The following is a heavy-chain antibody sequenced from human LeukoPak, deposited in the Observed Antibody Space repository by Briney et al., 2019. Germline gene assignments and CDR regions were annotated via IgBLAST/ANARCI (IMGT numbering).Heavy chain of an antibody. V-gene: IGHV1-69*01. CDR2: IIPIFGTA. CDR1: GGTFSSYA. CDR3: ARDSSSGDAFDI. Sequence: ASVKVSCKASGGTFSSYALSWVRQAPGQGLEWMGGIIPIFGTANYAQKFQGRVTITADESTSTAYMELSSLRSEDTAVYYCARDSSSGDAFDIWGQGTMVTVSS. D-gene: IGHD6-13*01. J-gene: IGHJ3*02.